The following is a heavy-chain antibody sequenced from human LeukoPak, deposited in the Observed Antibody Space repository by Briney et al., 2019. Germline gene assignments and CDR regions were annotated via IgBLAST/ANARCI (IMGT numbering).Heavy chain of an antibody. CDR3: ARGGGSGSYYRKGYWYFDL. V-gene: IGHV1-2*02. Sequence: ASVKVSCKASGYTFTGYYMHWVRQAPGQGLEWMGWINPNSGGTNYAQKFQGRVTMTRDTSTSTAYMELSRLRSDDTAVYYCARGGGSGSYYRKGYWYFDLWGRGTLVTVSS. CDR2: INPNSGGT. J-gene: IGHJ2*01. D-gene: IGHD3-10*01. CDR1: GYTFTGYY.